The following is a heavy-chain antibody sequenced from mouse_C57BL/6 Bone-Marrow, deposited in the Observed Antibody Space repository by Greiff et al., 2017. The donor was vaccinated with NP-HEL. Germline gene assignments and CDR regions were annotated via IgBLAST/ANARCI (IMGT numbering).Heavy chain of an antibody. CDR2: IHPNSGST. CDR3: ARPSYGSGFAY. D-gene: IGHD1-1*01. V-gene: IGHV1-64*01. Sequence: VQLQQSGAELVKPGASVKLSCKASGYTFTSYWMHWVKQRPGQGLEWIGMIHPNSGSTNYNEKFKSKATLTVDKSSSTAYMQLSSLTSEDSAVYYCARPSYGSGFAYWGQGTLVTVSA. J-gene: IGHJ3*01. CDR1: GYTFTSYW.